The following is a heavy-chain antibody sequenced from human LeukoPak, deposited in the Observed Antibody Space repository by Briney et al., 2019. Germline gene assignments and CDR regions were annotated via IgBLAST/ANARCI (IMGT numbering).Heavy chain of an antibody. D-gene: IGHD6-13*01. CDR3: AKTRPLDSSSWSHGDY. CDR1: GFTFSSYA. V-gene: IGHV3-23*01. Sequence: GGSLRLSCAASGFTFSSYAMSWVRQAPGKGLEWVSAISGSGDSTYYGDSVKGRFTIARDNSKNTLYLQMNSLRAEDTAVYYCAKTRPLDSSSWSHGDYWGQGTLVTVSS. CDR2: ISGSGDST. J-gene: IGHJ4*02.